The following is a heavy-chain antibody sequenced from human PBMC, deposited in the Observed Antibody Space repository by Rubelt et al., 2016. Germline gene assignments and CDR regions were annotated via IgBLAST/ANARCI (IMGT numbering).Heavy chain of an antibody. V-gene: IGHV4-59*08. CDR1: GGSISGYY. J-gene: IGHJ4*02. D-gene: IGHD1-26*01. CDR3: ARTYRYYSDY. Sequence: QVQLQESGPGLVKPSETLSLTCTVSGGSISGYYWSWIRQSPEKGLEWIGYIYYSGSTNYNPSLKSRVTISLDTSKNQFSRRLSSVTAADTAVYYCARTYRYYSDYWGQGTLVTVSS. CDR2: IYYSGST.